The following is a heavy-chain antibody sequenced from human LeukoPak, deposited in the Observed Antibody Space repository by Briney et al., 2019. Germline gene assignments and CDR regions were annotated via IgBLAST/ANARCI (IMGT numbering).Heavy chain of an antibody. CDR2: IYTSGST. CDR1: GGSISSYY. V-gene: IGHV4-4*07. CDR3: ARGQYSSGWSYFAY. J-gene: IGHJ4*02. Sequence: PSETLSLTCTVSGGSISSYYWSWIRQPAGKGLEWIGRIYTSGSTNYNPSLRSRVTMSVDTSKNQFSLKLSSVTAADTAVYYCARGQYSSGWSYFAYWGQGTLVTVSS. D-gene: IGHD6-19*01.